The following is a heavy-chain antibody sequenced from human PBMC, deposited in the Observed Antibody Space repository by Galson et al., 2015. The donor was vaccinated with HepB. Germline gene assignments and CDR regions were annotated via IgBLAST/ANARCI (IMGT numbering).Heavy chain of an antibody. D-gene: IGHD3-9*01. V-gene: IGHV3-33*01. Sequence: SLRLSCAASGFTFSTYGMHWVRQAPGKGLEWVAVIWSNGNNKYYADSVKGRFTLSRDNSKDTLSLEMNSLRVEDTAIYYCVRETGPFNGFDIWGQGTVVTVSS. CDR1: GFTFSTYG. CDR3: VRETGPFNGFDI. J-gene: IGHJ3*02. CDR2: IWSNGNNK.